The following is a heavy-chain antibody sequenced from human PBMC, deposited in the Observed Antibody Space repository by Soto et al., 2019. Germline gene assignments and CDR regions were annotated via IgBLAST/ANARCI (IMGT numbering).Heavy chain of an antibody. D-gene: IGHD6-13*01. Sequence: SLRLSCAASGFTFSNYGMHWVRQALGKGLEWVAVISYDGSNEYYVDSVKGRFTISRDNSKNTLYLQMNSLRAEDTAVYYCAKVVHSSTWYRYFDYWGQVPLVTFST. V-gene: IGHV3-30*18. CDR2: ISYDGSNE. CDR3: AKVVHSSTWYRYFDY. J-gene: IGHJ4*02. CDR1: GFTFSNYG.